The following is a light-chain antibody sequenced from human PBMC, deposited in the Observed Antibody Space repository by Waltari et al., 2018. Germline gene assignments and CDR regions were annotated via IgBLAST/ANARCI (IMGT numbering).Light chain of an antibody. CDR1: QSVTGSY. V-gene: IGKV3-20*01. J-gene: IGKJ1*01. CDR2: GAS. CDR3: QQYGDSRWT. Sequence: ETVLTQSPGTLSLSPGERASLSCRASQSVTGSYITWYQQRPGQAPRLLIYGASNRATGNPDRFSGSRSGTEFTLTISRLERDDFAVYYCQQYGDSRWTFGQGTKVEIK.